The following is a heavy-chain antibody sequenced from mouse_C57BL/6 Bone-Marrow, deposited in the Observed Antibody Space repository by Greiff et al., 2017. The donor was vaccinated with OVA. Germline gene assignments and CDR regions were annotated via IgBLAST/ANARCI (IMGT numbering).Heavy chain of an antibody. V-gene: IGHV1-64*01. CDR1: GYTFTSYW. J-gene: IGHJ1*03. CDR3: ARDGGDWYFDV. CDR2: IHPNSGST. Sequence: VQLQQPGAELVKPGASVKLSCKASGYTFTSYWMPWVKQRPGQGLEWIGMIHPNSGSTNYNEKFKSKATLTVDKSSSTAYMQLSSLTSEDSAVYYCARDGGDWYFDVWGTGTTVTVSS.